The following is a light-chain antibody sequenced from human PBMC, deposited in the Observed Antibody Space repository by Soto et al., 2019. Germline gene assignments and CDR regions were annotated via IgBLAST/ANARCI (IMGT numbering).Light chain of an antibody. CDR3: MQGTHWPRT. Sequence: VVMTQSPLSLPVTLGHPASISCNSSQSLAYNDGNTYLNWFHQRPGQSPRRLIYKVSNRDSGVPNRFSGSGSGTDFTLKISRVEAEDVGVYYCMQGTHWPRTFGQGTKVEIK. V-gene: IGKV2-30*01. J-gene: IGKJ1*01. CDR2: KVS. CDR1: QSLAYNDGNTY.